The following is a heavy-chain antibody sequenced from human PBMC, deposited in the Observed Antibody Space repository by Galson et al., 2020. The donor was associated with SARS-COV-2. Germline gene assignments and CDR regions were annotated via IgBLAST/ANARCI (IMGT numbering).Heavy chain of an antibody. CDR3: ARHFHAFDV. CDR2: IYYTGST. J-gene: IGHJ3*01. Sequence: SETLSLTCTVSSGSFSIDYWSWIRQPPGKGLEWIGHIYYTGSTNYNPSLKSRVTMSLDRSKKQFSLKLSSVTAADTAVYYCARHFHAFDVWGQGTTVTVSS. CDR1: SGSFSIDY. V-gene: IGHV4-59*08.